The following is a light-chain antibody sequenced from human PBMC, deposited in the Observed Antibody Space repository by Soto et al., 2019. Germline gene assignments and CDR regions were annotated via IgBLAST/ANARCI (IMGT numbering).Light chain of an antibody. V-gene: IGKV3-20*01. J-gene: IGKJ2*01. CDR1: QSVSSSY. Sequence: EIVLTQSPATLSLSPGERATLSCRASQSVSSSYLAWYQQKPGQAPRLLIYDASSRATGIPDRFSGSGSGTDFTLTISRLEPEEFAVYYCQQYGSSPPYTFGQGTKLEIK. CDR2: DAS. CDR3: QQYGSSPPYT.